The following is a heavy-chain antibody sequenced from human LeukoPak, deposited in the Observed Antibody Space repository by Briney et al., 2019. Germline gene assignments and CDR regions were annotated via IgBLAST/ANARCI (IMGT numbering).Heavy chain of an antibody. CDR2: ISWNSGSI. V-gene: IGHV3-9*01. CDR3: AKEDYYYGMDV. J-gene: IGHJ6*02. CDR1: GFTFDDYA. Sequence: GGSLRLSCAASGFTFDDYAMHWVRQAPGKGLEWASGISWNSGSIGYADSVKGRFTISRDNAKNSLYLQMNSLRAEDTALYYCAKEDYYYGMDVWGQGTTVTVSS.